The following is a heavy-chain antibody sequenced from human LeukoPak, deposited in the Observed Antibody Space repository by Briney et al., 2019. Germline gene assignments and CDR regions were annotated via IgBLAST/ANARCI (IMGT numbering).Heavy chain of an antibody. Sequence: SETLSLTCTVSGGSISSYYWSWIRQPPGKGLEWIGYIYYSGSTNYNPSLKSRVTISVDTSKNRFSLKLSSVTAADTAVYYCARDRGYYDSSGQAYYYYMDVWGKGTTVTVSS. CDR3: ARDRGYYDSSGQAYYYYMDV. D-gene: IGHD3-22*01. CDR1: GGSISSYY. V-gene: IGHV4-59*01. CDR2: IYYSGST. J-gene: IGHJ6*03.